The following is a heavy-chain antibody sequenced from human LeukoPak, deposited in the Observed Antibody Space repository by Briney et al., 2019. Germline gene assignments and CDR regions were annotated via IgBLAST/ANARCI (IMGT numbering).Heavy chain of an antibody. CDR3: AREASGYSYGYGEH. CDR1: GGSFSGYY. D-gene: IGHD5-18*01. Sequence: PSETLSLTCAVYGGSFSGYYWNWIRQPAGKGLEWIGRIYTSGSTNYNPSLKSRVTMSVDTSKNHLSLKLSSVTAADTAVYYCAREASGYSYGYGEHWGQGTLVTVSS. CDR2: IYTSGST. J-gene: IGHJ1*01. V-gene: IGHV4-59*10.